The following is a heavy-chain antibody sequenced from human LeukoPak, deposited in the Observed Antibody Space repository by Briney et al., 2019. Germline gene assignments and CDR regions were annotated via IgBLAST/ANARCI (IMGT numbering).Heavy chain of an antibody. D-gene: IGHD3-16*02. Sequence: SVKVSCKASGDTFSSYAINWVRQAPGQGLEWMGRIIPILDRTSYAEKFQGRVTTTTDESTSTAYMELSSLRSEDTAVYYCARDPFTFGGVIPKIYFDFWGQGTLVTVSS. CDR1: GDTFSSYA. V-gene: IGHV1-69*11. J-gene: IGHJ4*02. CDR3: ARDPFTFGGVIPKIYFDF. CDR2: IIPILDRT.